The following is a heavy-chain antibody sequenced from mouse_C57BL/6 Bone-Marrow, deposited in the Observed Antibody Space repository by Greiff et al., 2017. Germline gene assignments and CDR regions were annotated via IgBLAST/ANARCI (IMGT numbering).Heavy chain of an antibody. J-gene: IGHJ2*01. Sequence: VQLQQSGAELVRPGASVTLSCTASGYTFTDYEMHWVKQTPVHGLEWIGAIDPETGGTAYNQKFKGKAILTADKSSSTAYMELRSLTSEDSAVYYCTRSMHYFDYWGQGTTLTVSS. CDR3: TRSMHYFDY. CDR2: IDPETGGT. V-gene: IGHV1-15*01. D-gene: IGHD2-3*01. CDR1: GYTFTDYE.